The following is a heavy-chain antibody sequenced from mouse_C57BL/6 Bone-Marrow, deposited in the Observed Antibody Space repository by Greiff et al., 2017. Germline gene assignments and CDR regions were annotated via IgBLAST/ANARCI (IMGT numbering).Heavy chain of an antibody. V-gene: IGHV5-4*01. CDR3: ARDRGGLPDY. CDR1: GFTFSSYA. Sequence: EVHLVESGGGLVKPGGSLKLSCAASGFTFSSYAMSWVRQTPEKRLEWVATISDGGSYTYYPDNVKGRFTISRDNAKNNLYLQMSHLKSEDTAMYYCARDRGGLPDYWGQGTTLTVSS. J-gene: IGHJ2*01. D-gene: IGHD2-2*01. CDR2: ISDGGSYT.